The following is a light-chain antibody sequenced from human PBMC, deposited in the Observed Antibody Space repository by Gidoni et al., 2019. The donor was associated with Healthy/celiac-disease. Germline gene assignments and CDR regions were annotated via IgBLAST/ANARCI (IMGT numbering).Light chain of an antibody. CDR2: DVS. CDR3: SSYTSSSTSNVV. J-gene: IGLJ2*01. CDR1: SSDVGGYNY. Sequence: QSALTQPASVSGPPGQSITISCTGTSSDVGGYNYVSWYQQHPGKAPKLMIYDVSNRPSGVSNRFSGSKSGNTASLTISGLQAEDEADYYCSSYTSSSTSNVVFGGGTKLTVL. V-gene: IGLV2-14*01.